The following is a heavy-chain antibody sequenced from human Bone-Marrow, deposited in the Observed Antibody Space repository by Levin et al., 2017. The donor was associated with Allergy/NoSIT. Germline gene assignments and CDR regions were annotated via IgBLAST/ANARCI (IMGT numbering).Heavy chain of an antibody. V-gene: IGHV5-51*01. CDR2: IYPRDSDT. D-gene: IGHD6-19*01. CDR3: ARRPGSCSGNTCRTYYGLDV. J-gene: IGHJ6*02. Sequence: KVSCEGSGYNFSNYWVAWVRQMPGEGLEWMGIIYPRDSDTRFSPSFEGQVTFSVDKSINTAYLKWTSLKASDTATYFCARRPGSCSGNTCRTYYGLDVWGQGTTVSVSS. CDR1: GYNFSNYW.